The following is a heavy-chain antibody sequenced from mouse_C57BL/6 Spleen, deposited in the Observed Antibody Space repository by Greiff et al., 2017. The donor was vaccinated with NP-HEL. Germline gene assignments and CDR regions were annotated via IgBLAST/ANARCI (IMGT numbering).Heavy chain of an antibody. Sequence: VQLQQPGAELVKPGASVKLSCKASGYTFTSYWMHWVKQRPGRGLEWIGRIDPNSGGTTYNEKFKSKATLTVDKPSSTAYMQLSSLTSEDSAVYYCARIYYSKGYFDYWGQGTTLTVSS. D-gene: IGHD2-5*01. J-gene: IGHJ2*01. CDR2: IDPNSGGT. V-gene: IGHV1-72*01. CDR1: GYTFTSYW. CDR3: ARIYYSKGYFDY.